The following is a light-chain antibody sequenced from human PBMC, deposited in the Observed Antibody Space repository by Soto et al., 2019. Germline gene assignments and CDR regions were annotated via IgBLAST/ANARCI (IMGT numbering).Light chain of an antibody. CDR2: DVS. Sequence: QSVLTQPRSVSGSPGQSVTISCTGTSNIFGVYNFVSWNQQHPGKAPKLMIYDVSKRPSGVPDRFSGSKSGNTASLTISGLQADDEADYYCCSFAGRYTWVFGGGTQLTVL. CDR1: SNIFGVYNF. J-gene: IGLJ3*02. V-gene: IGLV2-11*01. CDR3: CSFAGRYTWV.